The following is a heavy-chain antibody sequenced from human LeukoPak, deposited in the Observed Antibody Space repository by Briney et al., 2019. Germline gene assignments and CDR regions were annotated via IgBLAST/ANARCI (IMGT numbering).Heavy chain of an antibody. CDR1: GFTFSSYA. Sequence: PGGSLRLSCAASGFTFSSYAMTWVRQTPGKGLEWVSGINWNGGSTGYADSVKGRFTISRDNAKNSLYLQMNSLRAEDTALYHCARVVCSSTSCYFGEFDYWGQGTLVTVSS. J-gene: IGHJ4*02. CDR3: ARVVCSSTSCYFGEFDY. CDR2: INWNGGST. D-gene: IGHD2-2*01. V-gene: IGHV3-20*01.